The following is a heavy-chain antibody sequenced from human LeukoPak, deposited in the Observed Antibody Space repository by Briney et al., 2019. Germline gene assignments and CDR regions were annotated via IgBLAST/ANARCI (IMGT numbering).Heavy chain of an antibody. Sequence: ASVKVSCKASGYTFTSYGISWVRQAPGQGLEWMGWISAYSGNTNYAQKLQGRVTMTTDTSTSTAYMELRSLRSDDTAVYYCAREGYCSGGSCYLDAFDIWGQGTMVTVSS. D-gene: IGHD2-15*01. CDR3: AREGYCSGGSCYLDAFDI. CDR1: GYTFTSYG. J-gene: IGHJ3*02. V-gene: IGHV1-18*01. CDR2: ISAYSGNT.